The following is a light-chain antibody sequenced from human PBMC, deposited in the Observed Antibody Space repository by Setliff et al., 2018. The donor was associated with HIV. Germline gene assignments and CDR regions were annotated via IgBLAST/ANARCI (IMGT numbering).Light chain of an antibody. CDR3: SSYAGSSSFDV. V-gene: IGLV2-23*02. CDR2: EFT. J-gene: IGLJ1*01. CDR1: ASDIGHYDL. Sequence: QSVLAQPASVSGSPGQSITISCTGNASDIGHYDLVSWYQPFPGKAPKLIISEFTKRPSGISTRFSGSKSCNTASLTISGLQAEDEADYYCSSYAGSSSFDVFGTGTKVTVL.